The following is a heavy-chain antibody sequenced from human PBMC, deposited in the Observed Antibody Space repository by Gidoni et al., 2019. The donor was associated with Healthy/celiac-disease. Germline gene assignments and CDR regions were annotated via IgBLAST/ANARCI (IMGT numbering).Heavy chain of an antibody. D-gene: IGHD3-3*01. Sequence: QVQLVQSGAEVKKPGASVKVSCKASGYTFTGYYMHWVRQAPGQGLEWMGWINPNSGGTNYAQKFQGRVTMTRDTSISTAYMELSRLRSDDTAVYYCARDRAPTIFGVVMLMDVWGQGTTVTVSS. V-gene: IGHV1-2*02. J-gene: IGHJ6*02. CDR1: GYTFTGYY. CDR2: INPNSGGT. CDR3: ARDRAPTIFGVVMLMDV.